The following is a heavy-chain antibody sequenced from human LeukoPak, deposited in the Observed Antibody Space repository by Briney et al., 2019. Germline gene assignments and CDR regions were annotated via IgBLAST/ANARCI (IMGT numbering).Heavy chain of an antibody. J-gene: IGHJ4*02. CDR1: GFTFSAFA. Sequence: GGSLRLSCAGSGFTFSAFAMSWVRQAPGKGLEWVSTVTSGGSTYYADSVKGRFTISTDNSKNTLYPQMNSLRAEDTAVYYCAKDSRSSGTGAADCWGQGTLVTVSS. CDR2: VTSGGST. D-gene: IGHD7-27*01. V-gene: IGHV3-23*01. CDR3: AKDSRSSGTGAADC.